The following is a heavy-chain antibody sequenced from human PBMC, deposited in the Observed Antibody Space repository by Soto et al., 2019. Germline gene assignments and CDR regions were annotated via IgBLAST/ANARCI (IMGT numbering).Heavy chain of an antibody. J-gene: IGHJ6*02. CDR2: INHSGST. D-gene: IGHD6-19*01. CDR3: ATGLGSGWYMWYYGMDV. CDR1: GGSFSGYY. V-gene: IGHV4-34*01. Sequence: SETLSLTCAVYGGSFSGYYWSWIRQPPGKGLEWIGEINHSGSTNYNPSLKSRVTISVDTSKNQFSLKLSSVTAADTAVYYCATGLGSGWYMWYYGMDVWGQGTTVTVSS.